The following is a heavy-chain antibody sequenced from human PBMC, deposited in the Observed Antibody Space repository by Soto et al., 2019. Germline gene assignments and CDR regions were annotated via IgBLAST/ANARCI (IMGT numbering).Heavy chain of an antibody. CDR2: IYYTGST. CDR3: ARHPGYTVPTVYATHYFDD. J-gene: IGHJ4*02. CDR1: GDSIGTIHYY. V-gene: IGHV4-39*01. D-gene: IGHD2-8*01. Sequence: QLQLQESGPGLVKPSETLSVTCSVSGDSIGTIHYYWGWLRQPPGKGPEWIGSIYYTGSTHYNPSLRGRATVSVDTCKNQFSLRLTSVTAADTAVYYCARHPGYTVPTVYATHYFDDWGQGVLVTVSS.